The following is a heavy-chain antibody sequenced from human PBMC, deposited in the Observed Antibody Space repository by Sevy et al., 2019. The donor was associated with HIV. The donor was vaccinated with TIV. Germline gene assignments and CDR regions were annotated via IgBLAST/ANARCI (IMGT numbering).Heavy chain of an antibody. CDR1: GATFRKYV. J-gene: IGHJ4*02. CDR2: IIPVYGTT. D-gene: IGHD2-21*02. CDR3: ARDMTCGGDCYYFDN. Sequence: ASVKVSCKASGATFRKYVISWVRQAPGQGLEWMGGIIPVYGTTNYAQKFQARVTFTADASTSTVYMELSRLRSEDTAVYYCARDMTCGGDCYYFDNWGQGTLVTVSS. V-gene: IGHV1-69*13.